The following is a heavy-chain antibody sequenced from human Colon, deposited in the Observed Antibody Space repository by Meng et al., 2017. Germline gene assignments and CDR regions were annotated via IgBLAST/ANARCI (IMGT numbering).Heavy chain of an antibody. CDR2: SSTYNGNT. D-gene: IGHD6-13*01. J-gene: IGHJ4*02. Sequence: QVQLVQSGTEVKKPGASVKVSCKASGYTSSGYYMHWVRQAPGQGLEWMGWSSTYNGNTNYAQKFQGRVTLTTDASTSTAYMEIWSLRSDDTAVYYCARQYSSTWYLFDYWGQGTLVTVSS. CDR1: GYTSSGYY. V-gene: IGHV1-18*04. CDR3: ARQYSSTWYLFDY.